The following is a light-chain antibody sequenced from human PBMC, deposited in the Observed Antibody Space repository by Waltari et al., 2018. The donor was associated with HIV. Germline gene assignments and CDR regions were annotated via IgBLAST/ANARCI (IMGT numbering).Light chain of an antibody. CDR2: EVT. Sequence: QSALTQPPSASGSPGQSVPISCPGTSSDIGGYNYVSWYQQHPGKAPKLIIYEVTKRPSGLPNRFSGSKSGNTASLTVSGLQAEDEADYYCVSYAGSNTVIFGGGTKLTVL. CDR1: SSDIGGYNY. CDR3: VSYAGSNTVI. J-gene: IGLJ2*01. V-gene: IGLV2-8*01.